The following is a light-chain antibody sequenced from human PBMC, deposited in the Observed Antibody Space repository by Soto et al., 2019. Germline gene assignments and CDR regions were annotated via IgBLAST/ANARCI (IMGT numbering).Light chain of an antibody. V-gene: IGLV2-8*01. CDR3: NSFAGATHVV. J-gene: IGLJ2*01. CDR1: SNDVGGYNY. Sequence: QSALTQPPSASGSPGQSVTITCTGTSNDVGGYNYVSWYQHHPGKAPNLMIYEVNKRASGVPDRFAGSKSGNTASLTVSGLQADGEADYYCNSFAGATHVVFGGGTKRTVL. CDR2: EVN.